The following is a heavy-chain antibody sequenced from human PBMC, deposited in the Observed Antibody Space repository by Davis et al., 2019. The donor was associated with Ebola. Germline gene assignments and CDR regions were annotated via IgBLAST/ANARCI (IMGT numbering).Heavy chain of an antibody. D-gene: IGHD6-19*01. V-gene: IGHV3-11*01. CDR1: GFTFSDYY. CDR2: ISSSGTTM. Sequence: GESLKISCAASGFTFSDYYMNWIRQAPGKGLEWVSYISSSGTTMYYADSVKGRFTISRDNSKSTLYLQMSSLRVEDTAVYYCAKRATVKVAGANYYNAMDVWGKGTTVTVSS. CDR3: AKRATVKVAGANYYNAMDV. J-gene: IGHJ6*04.